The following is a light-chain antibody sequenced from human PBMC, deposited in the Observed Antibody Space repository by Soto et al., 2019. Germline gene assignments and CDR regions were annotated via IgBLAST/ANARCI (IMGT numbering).Light chain of an antibody. V-gene: IGKV3-20*01. CDR2: GAS. J-gene: IGKJ1*01. Sequence: EIVLTQSPGTLSLSPGERATLSCRASQSVSSSYLAWYQQKPGQAPRLLIYGASSRATGIPDRFSGSGSGTDFTLTISRLETEDFAVYYCQQYGSSPRTFGQGTKVAIK. CDR1: QSVSSSY. CDR3: QQYGSSPRT.